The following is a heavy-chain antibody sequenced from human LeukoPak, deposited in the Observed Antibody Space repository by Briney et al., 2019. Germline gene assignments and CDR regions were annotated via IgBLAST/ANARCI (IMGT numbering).Heavy chain of an antibody. V-gene: IGHV5-51*01. CDR2: IYPGDSNT. CDR1: GYSFTSYW. J-gene: IGHJ5*02. CDR3: ARHVTTTATSWFDP. D-gene: IGHD1-1*01. Sequence: GESLKISCKGSGYSFTSYWIGWVRQMPGKGLERMGIIYPGDSNTRYSPSFQGQVTISADKSISTAYLQWSSLEASDTAMYYCARHVTTTATSWFDPWGQGTLVTVSS.